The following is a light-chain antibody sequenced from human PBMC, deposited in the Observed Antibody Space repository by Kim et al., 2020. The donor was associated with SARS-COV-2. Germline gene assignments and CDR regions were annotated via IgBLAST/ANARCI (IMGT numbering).Light chain of an antibody. CDR2: GVS. CDR1: RSVTTN. CDR3: QQYDSWPRT. V-gene: IGKV3-15*01. J-gene: IGKJ1*01. Sequence: PREEGAPPSGAAHRSVTTNLAWYQQKPGQAPRLLICGVSTRATGIPARFSGSGSGTEFTLTISRLQSENVAVYYCQQYDSWPRTFGQGTKVDIK.